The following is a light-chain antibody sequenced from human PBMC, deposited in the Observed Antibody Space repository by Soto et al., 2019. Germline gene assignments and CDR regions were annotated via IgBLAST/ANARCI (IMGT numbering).Light chain of an antibody. CDR3: QQYGSSTLT. CDR2: GAS. V-gene: IGKV3-20*01. Sequence: IVLTQSPGTRSLSPGERATLSCRASQSFSSRYLAWYQQKPGQPPRLIMYGASIRATGIPDRFSGSVSGTDGTLTISRLEKEDVAVYYCQQYGSSTLTFGQGTKVDIK. CDR1: QSFSSRY. J-gene: IGKJ1*01.